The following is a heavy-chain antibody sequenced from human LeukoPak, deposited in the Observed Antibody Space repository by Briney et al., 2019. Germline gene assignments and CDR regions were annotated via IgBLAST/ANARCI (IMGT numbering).Heavy chain of an antibody. J-gene: IGHJ6*03. Sequence: ASVKVSCKASGYTFTGYYMHWVRQAPGQGLEWMGWINPNSGGTNYAQKFQGRVTMTRDTSISTAYMELSRLRSDDTAVYYCARDMGHCSSTSCYRSYYYYYMDVWGKGTTVTVSS. V-gene: IGHV1-2*02. CDR3: ARDMGHCSSTSCYRSYYYYYMDV. D-gene: IGHD2-2*01. CDR1: GYTFTGYY. CDR2: INPNSGGT.